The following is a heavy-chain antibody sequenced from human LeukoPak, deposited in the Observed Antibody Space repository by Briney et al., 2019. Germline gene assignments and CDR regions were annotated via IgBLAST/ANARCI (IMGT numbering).Heavy chain of an antibody. J-gene: IGHJ3*02. CDR3: AKDGSIVVVPTGAFDI. Sequence: GSLRLSCAASGFTFSSYGMHWVRQAPGKGLEWVAFIRYDGSNKYYADSVKGRFTISRDNSKNTLYLQMNSLRAEDTAVYYCAKDGSIVVVPTGAFDIWGQGTMVTVSS. D-gene: IGHD3-22*01. CDR1: GFTFSSYG. V-gene: IGHV3-30*02. CDR2: IRYDGSNK.